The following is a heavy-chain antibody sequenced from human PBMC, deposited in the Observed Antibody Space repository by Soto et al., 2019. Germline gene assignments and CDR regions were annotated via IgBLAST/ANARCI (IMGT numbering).Heavy chain of an antibody. V-gene: IGHV3-23*01. CDR2: ITDSGGNT. CDR1: GFTFSNYA. J-gene: IGHJ4*02. D-gene: IGHD2-2*02. Sequence: VQLLQSGGGLVQPGGSLRLSCAASGFTFSNYARGWVRQAPGKGLEWVSVITDSGGNTYHADSVQGRLTISRDNSKSTLYLQMNSLRGEDSAMYYCAKGSSAARPYYFDYWGQGSVVSFSS. CDR3: AKGSSAARPYYFDY.